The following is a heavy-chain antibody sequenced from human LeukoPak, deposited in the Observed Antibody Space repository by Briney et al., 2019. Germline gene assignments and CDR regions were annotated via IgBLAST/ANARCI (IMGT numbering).Heavy chain of an antibody. CDR2: INPSGGST. CDR3: ARDLPQGGVFDY. D-gene: IGHD1-26*01. J-gene: IGHJ4*02. Sequence: ASVKVSCKASGYTFTSYYMHWVRQAPGQGLEWMGIINPSGGSTTYTQKFQGRVTMTRDTSTSTVYMELSSLRSEDTAVYYCARDLPQGGVFDYWGQGTLVTVSS. CDR1: GYTFTSYY. V-gene: IGHV1-46*01.